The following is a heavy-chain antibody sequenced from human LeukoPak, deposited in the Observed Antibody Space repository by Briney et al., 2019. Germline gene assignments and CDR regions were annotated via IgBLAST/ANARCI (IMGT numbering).Heavy chain of an antibody. J-gene: IGHJ6*03. CDR1: GFTFSSYG. V-gene: IGHV3-30*02. Sequence: PGGSLRLSCAASGFTFSSYGMHWVRQTPGKGLEWVTFLPYDGSYTSYADSVKGRFTISRDNSKDTLYLQMSSLRAEDTAVYYCAKDGKSSYYYGSGNYYYYYMDVWGKGTTVTISS. CDR3: AKDGKSSYYYGSGNYYYYYMDV. CDR2: LPYDGSYT. D-gene: IGHD3-10*01.